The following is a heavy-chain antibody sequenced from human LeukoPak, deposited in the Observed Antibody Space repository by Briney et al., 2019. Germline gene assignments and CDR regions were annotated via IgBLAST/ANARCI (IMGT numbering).Heavy chain of an antibody. CDR2: ISYDGSNV. V-gene: IGHV3-30*03. J-gene: IGHJ5*02. CDR3: ARESATVPHMFDP. Sequence: GGSLRLSCAASGFTFSSYGMHWVRQAPGKGLEWVAIISYDGSNVYYADSVKGRFTISRDNSKNTLYLQMNSLRAEDTAVYYCARESATVPHMFDPWGQGTLVTVSS. CDR1: GFTFSSYG. D-gene: IGHD4-11*01.